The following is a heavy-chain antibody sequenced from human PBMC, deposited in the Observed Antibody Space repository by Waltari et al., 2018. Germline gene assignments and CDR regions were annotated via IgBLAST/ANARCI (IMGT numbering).Heavy chain of an antibody. V-gene: IGHV4-61*02. CDR3: ARSWYSSGWYYFDY. Sequence: QVQLQESAPGLVKPSQTLSLTGPVSGGSISSGSYYWSWILQPAGKGLEWIGRIYTSGITNYNPSLKSRLTISVDTSKNQFSLKLSSVTAADTAVYYCARSWYSSGWYYFDYWGQGTLVTVSS. CDR2: IYTSGIT. J-gene: IGHJ4*02. CDR1: GGSISSGSYY. D-gene: IGHD6-19*01.